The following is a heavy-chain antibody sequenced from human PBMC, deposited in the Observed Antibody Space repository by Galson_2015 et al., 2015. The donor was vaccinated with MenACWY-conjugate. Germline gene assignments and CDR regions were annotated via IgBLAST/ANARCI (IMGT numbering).Heavy chain of an antibody. CDR3: ARTLAVTGSTINWFDP. CDR2: INTKTGNP. CDR1: GYTFTRYA. Sequence: SVKVSCKASGYTFTRYAVNWVRQAPGQGLEWMGWINTKTGNPTYAQGFTGRFVFSLDTSVSAAYLQISSLQAEDTAVYYCARTLAVTGSTINWFDPWGQGTLVTVSS. V-gene: IGHV7-4-1*02. J-gene: IGHJ5*02. D-gene: IGHD6-19*01.